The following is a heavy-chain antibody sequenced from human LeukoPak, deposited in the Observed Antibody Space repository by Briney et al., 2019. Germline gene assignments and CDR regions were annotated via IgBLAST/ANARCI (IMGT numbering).Heavy chain of an antibody. J-gene: IGHJ4*02. Sequence: SETLSLTCTVSGGSISSYYWSWIRQPPGEGLEWIGYIYYSGSTNYNPSLKSRVTISVDTSKNQFSLKLSSVTAADTAVYYCARGGSSSWYYWGQGTLVTVSS. D-gene: IGHD6-13*01. CDR3: ARGGSSSWYY. CDR1: GGSISSYY. V-gene: IGHV4-59*01. CDR2: IYYSGST.